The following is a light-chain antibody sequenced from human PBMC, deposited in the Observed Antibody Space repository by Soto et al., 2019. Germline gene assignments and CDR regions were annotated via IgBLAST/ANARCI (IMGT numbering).Light chain of an antibody. CDR3: FSYAGNSVYV. CDR1: SSVVGSYNL. V-gene: IGLV2-23*01. J-gene: IGLJ1*01. Sequence: QSVLTQPASVSGSPGQSITISCTGTSSVVGSYNLVSWFQQLPGKVPKLIIYEGTKRPSGVSDRFSGSKSGYTASLTISGLQAEDAADYYCFSYAGNSVYVFGTGTKVTVL. CDR2: EGT.